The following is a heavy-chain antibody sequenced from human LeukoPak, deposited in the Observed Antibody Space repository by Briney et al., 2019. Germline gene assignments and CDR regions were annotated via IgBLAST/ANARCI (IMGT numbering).Heavy chain of an antibody. V-gene: IGHV4-39*01. Sequence: SETLSVTCTVSGGSITTIPYNWGWIRQPPGKGLEWIGTISYVGTTYYEPSLKRRVTMSIDTSKNQFSLNLNSATAADTAVYYCARHPTGYPNWFDSWGQGTLVIVSS. CDR2: ISYVGTT. J-gene: IGHJ5*01. CDR1: GGSITTIPYN. D-gene: IGHD3-9*01. CDR3: ARHPTGYPNWFDS.